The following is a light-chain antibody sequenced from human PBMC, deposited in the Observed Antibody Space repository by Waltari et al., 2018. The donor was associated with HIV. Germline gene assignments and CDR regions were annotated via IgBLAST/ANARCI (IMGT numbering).Light chain of an antibody. Sequence: YRQEIGEAPKPLVFAATTLHRGVPSRFSASGSGTSFTLTIASLEPEDFALYFCQQSYSTPPYTFGQGTK. CDR2: AAT. CDR3: QQSYSTPPYT. V-gene: IGKV1-39*01. J-gene: IGKJ2*01.